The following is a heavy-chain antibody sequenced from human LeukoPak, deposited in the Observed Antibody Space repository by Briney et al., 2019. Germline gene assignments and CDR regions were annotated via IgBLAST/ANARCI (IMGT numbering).Heavy chain of an antibody. V-gene: IGHV4-59*12. CDR3: ATETVSHWGDYCGLDV. CDR2: ISYTGST. D-gene: IGHD3-16*01. J-gene: IGHJ6*02. Sequence: SETLSLTCTVSGGSISSYFWTWIRQPPGKGLEWIGYISYTGSTNYNPSLKSRVTISLDTSGSQFSLKLSSVTAADTAVYYCATETVSHWGDYCGLDVWGQGTTVTVSS. CDR1: GGSISSYF.